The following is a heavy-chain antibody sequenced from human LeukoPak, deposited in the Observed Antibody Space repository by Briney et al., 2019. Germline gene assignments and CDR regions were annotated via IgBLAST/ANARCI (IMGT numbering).Heavy chain of an antibody. V-gene: IGHV4-34*01. CDR2: INHSGST. CDR3: AIASAYDYGMDV. J-gene: IGHJ6*02. CDR1: GGSFSGYY. Sequence: PSETLSLTCAVYGGSFSGYYWSWIRQPPGKGLEWIGEINHSGSTNYNPSLKSRVTISVDTSKNQLSLKLSSVTAADTAVYYCAIASAYDYGMDVWGRGTTVTVSS.